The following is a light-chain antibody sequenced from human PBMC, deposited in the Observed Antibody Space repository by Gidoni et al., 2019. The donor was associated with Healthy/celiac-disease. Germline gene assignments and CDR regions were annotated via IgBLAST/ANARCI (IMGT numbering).Light chain of an antibody. CDR2: WAS. J-gene: IGKJ3*01. CDR3: QQYYSTRFT. V-gene: IGKV4-1*01. CDR1: QSVLYSSNNKNY. Sequence: DIVMTQSPDSLAVSLGERATINCKSSQSVLYSSNNKNYIAWYQQKPGQPPKLLIYWASTREPGVPDRFSGSGSGTDFTLTISSLQAEDVAVYYCQQYYSTRFTFGPGTKVDIK.